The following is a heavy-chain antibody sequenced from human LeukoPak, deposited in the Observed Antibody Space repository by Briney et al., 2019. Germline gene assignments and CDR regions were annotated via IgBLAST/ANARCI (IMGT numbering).Heavy chain of an antibody. V-gene: IGHV4-59*01. D-gene: IGHD6-19*01. CDR3: ARDQGAVAGTWAYYYGMDV. CDR1: GGSISSYY. J-gene: IGHJ6*02. Sequence: LETLSLTCTVSGGSISSYYWSWIRQPPGKGLEWIGYIYYSGSTNYNPSLKSRVTISVDTSKNQFSLKLSSVTAADTAVYYCARDQGAVAGTWAYYYGMDVWGQGTTVTVSS. CDR2: IYYSGST.